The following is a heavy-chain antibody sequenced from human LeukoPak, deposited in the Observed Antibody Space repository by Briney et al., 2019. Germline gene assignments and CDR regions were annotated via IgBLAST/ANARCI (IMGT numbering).Heavy chain of an antibody. Sequence: GGSLRLSCAASGFTFSSYAMHWVRQAPGKGLEWGAVISYDGSNKYYADSVKGRFTISRDNSKNTLYLQMNSLRAEDTAVYYCARIAMVRGVIDDYWGQGTLVTVSS. V-gene: IGHV3-30*04. CDR2: ISYDGSNK. J-gene: IGHJ4*02. D-gene: IGHD3-10*01. CDR3: ARIAMVRGVIDDY. CDR1: GFTFSSYA.